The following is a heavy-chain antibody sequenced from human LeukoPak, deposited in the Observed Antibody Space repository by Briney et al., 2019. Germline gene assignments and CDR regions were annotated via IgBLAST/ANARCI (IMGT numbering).Heavy chain of an antibody. CDR3: ARGGIRGALRPYYFDY. D-gene: IGHD3-10*01. Sequence: ASVKVSCKASGYTFTNYAMLWVRQAPGERLEWMGWINAGNGNTKYSQKFQGRVTITRDTPASTAYMELSSLRSEDTAVYFCARGGIRGALRPYYFDYWGQGTLVTVSS. CDR2: INAGNGNT. CDR1: GYTFTNYA. J-gene: IGHJ4*02. V-gene: IGHV1-3*01.